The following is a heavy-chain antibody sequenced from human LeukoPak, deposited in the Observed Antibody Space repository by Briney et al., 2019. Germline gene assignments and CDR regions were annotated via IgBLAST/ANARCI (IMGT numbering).Heavy chain of an antibody. D-gene: IGHD5-18*01. V-gene: IGHV5-51*01. CDR3: ASPRGYSYGPDAFDI. CDR2: IYPGDSGS. Sequence: GESLKISCKGSGYSFTRNWIGWVRQMPGKGLEWMAIIYPGDSGSRYSPSFQGQVTISADKSISTAYLQWSSLKASDTAMYYCASPRGYSYGPDAFDIWGQGTMVTVSS. CDR1: GYSFTRNW. J-gene: IGHJ3*02.